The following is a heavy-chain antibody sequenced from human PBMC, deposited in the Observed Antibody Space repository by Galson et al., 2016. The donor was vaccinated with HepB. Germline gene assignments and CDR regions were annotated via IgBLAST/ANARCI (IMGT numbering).Heavy chain of an antibody. Sequence: SVKVSCKASGYTFTTNGIGWVRQAPGQGLEWVAWISAHNGDTNSAQKFQGRVTLTTDTSTRTAYMELRSLTSDDTAVYYCVQGSTAPAVWGKGTTVTVSS. CDR2: ISAHNGDT. V-gene: IGHV1-18*04. D-gene: IGHD2-2*01. CDR3: VQGSTAPAV. CDR1: GYTFTTNG. J-gene: IGHJ6*04.